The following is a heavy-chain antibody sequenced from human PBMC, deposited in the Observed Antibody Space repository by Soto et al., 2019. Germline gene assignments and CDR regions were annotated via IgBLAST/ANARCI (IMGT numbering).Heavy chain of an antibody. J-gene: IGHJ5*02. CDR1: GASVGSGGYY. Sequence: QVLLQESGPGLVKPSQTMSIICNVSGASVGSGGYYWSWIRQVPGKGLEWIGYIKYSGTTQYTPSLKIRFSISWDKSKNKFSLNLRFVTGADRAVFFCAGDVGYLVYSFWFDLWGKGTLVTVST. CDR2: IKYSGTT. D-gene: IGHD3-22*01. CDR3: AGDVGYLVYSFWFDL. V-gene: IGHV4-31*03.